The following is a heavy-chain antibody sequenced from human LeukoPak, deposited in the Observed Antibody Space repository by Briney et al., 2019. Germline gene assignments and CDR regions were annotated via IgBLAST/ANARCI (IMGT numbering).Heavy chain of an antibody. V-gene: IGHV3-48*02. CDR2: ISSSSNTI. D-gene: IGHD2-2*01. CDR1: GFTFSNSG. J-gene: IGHJ3*02. CDR3: ARGTQRAFDI. Sequence: GGSLRLSCAASGFTFSNSGMHWVRQATGKGLEWVSFISSSSNTIYYGESVKGRFTISRDNAKDSLYLQMNSLRDEDTAVYYCARGTQRAFDIGGKGTLVTVSS.